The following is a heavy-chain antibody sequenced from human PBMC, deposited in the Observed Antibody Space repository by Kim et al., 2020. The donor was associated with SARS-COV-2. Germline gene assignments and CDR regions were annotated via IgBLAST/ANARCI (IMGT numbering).Heavy chain of an antibody. Sequence: NKYYADSVKGRFTISRDNSKNTLYLQMNSLRAEDTAVYYCARGGEDAFDIWGQGTMVTVSS. CDR3: ARGGEDAFDI. J-gene: IGHJ3*02. V-gene: IGHV3-30*01. CDR2: NK. D-gene: IGHD3-10*01.